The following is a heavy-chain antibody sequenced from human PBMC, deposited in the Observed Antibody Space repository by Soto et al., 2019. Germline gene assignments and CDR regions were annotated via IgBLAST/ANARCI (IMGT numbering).Heavy chain of an antibody. CDR3: ARQYRGNYGLDY. CDR2: IYYTGTT. V-gene: IGHV4-59*08. J-gene: IGHJ4*02. CDR1: GGSISSYH. Sequence: QVQLKESGPGLVKPSETLSLTCTVSGGSISSYHWSWIRQPPGKGLEWIGYIYYTGTTNYNPSLKSRVTMSVDTSKNQFSLKLRFVTAADTAVYYCARQYRGNYGLDYWGQGTLVTVSS. D-gene: IGHD1-26*01.